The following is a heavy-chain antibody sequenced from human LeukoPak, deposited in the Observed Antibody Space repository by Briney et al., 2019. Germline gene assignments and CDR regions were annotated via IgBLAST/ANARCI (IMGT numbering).Heavy chain of an antibody. V-gene: IGHV3-21*01. CDR3: ARDGHYYGSGRISYYFEY. CDR1: GFTFSSYN. J-gene: IGHJ4*02. D-gene: IGHD3-10*01. CDR2: ISYSSTYI. Sequence: GGSLRLSCAASGFTFSSYNMNWVRQAPGKGLEWVSSISYSSTYIYSADSAKGRFTISRDNAKNSLYLQMNSLRAEDTAVYYCARDGHYYGSGRISYYFEYWGQGTLVTVSS.